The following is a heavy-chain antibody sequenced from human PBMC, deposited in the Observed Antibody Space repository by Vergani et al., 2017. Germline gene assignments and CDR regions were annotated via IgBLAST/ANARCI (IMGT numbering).Heavy chain of an antibody. CDR3: AGVVTQQLVPEGWFDP. J-gene: IGHJ5*02. D-gene: IGHD6-13*01. CDR2: IIPSFGTA. Sequence: QVQLVQSGAEVKKPGSSVKVSCKASGGTFSSYAISWVRQAPGQGLEWMGGIIPSFGTANYAQKLQGRVTSTADESTSTAYMELRSLRSEDTAVYYCAGVVTQQLVPEGWFDPWGQGTLVTVSS. CDR1: GGTFSSYA. V-gene: IGHV1-69*01.